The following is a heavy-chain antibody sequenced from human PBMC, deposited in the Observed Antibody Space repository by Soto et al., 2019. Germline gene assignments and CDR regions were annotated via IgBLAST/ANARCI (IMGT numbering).Heavy chain of an antibody. V-gene: IGHV3-30*18. Sequence: QVQLVESGGGVVQPGRSLRLSCAASGFTFSSYGMHWVRQAPGKGLEGWPVLSLVGSNKYYADSVKGRFTISRDNSKNTLYLQMNSLRAEDTAVYYCAKGRPTYDFWSAGPKEYNWFDPWGQGTLVTVSS. CDR1: GFTFSSYG. CDR3: AKGRPTYDFWSAGPKEYNWFDP. J-gene: IGHJ5*02. CDR2: LSLVGSNK. D-gene: IGHD3-3*01.